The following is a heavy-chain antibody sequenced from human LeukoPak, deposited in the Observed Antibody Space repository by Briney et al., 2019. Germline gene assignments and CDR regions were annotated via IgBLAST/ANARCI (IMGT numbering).Heavy chain of an antibody. CDR1: GFSFSSYW. V-gene: IGHV3-74*01. D-gene: IGHD1-26*01. Sequence: GGSLRLSCAASGFSFSSYWMHWVRQAPGKGVVWVSRIKSDGSSTTYADSVKGRFTISRDNARNTLYLQMNSLRAEDTAVYYCARDPMGGSGSFDIWGQGTMVTVSS. CDR3: ARDPMGGSGSFDI. CDR2: IKSDGSST. J-gene: IGHJ3*02.